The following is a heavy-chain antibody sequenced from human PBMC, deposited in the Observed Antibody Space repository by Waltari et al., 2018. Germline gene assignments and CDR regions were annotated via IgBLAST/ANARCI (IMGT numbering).Heavy chain of an antibody. J-gene: IGHJ4*02. CDR2: IYYSGRT. CDR1: GGSISSSSYY. Sequence: QLQLQESGPGLVKPSETLSLTCTVSGGSISSSSYYWGWIRQPPGKGLEWIGSIYYSGRTYYNPSLKSRVTISVDTSKNQFSLKLSSVTAADTAVYYCARDSGDGIAVAGTLDYWGQGTLVTVSS. V-gene: IGHV4-39*07. CDR3: ARDSGDGIAVAGTLDY. D-gene: IGHD6-19*01.